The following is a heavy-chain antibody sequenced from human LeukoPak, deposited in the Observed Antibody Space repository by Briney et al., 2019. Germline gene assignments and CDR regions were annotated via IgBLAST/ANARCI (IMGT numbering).Heavy chain of an antibody. Sequence: GGSLRLSCTTPGFTFTTYGMAWVRQAPGKGLEWVSSISGSGANTNYADSVKGRLTISRDSSNNTLYLHMDSLRAEDTAVYFCAKRGGYDYGSHFDSWGQGTLVTVSS. CDR1: GFTFTTYG. D-gene: IGHD5-18*01. V-gene: IGHV3-23*01. CDR2: ISGSGANT. CDR3: AKRGGYDYGSHFDS. J-gene: IGHJ4*02.